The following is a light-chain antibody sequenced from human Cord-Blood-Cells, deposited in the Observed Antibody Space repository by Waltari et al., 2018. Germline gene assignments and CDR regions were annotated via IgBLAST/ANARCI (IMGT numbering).Light chain of an antibody. CDR2: AAS. Sequence: IQLTNSPSSLSASVVDRVTITCRASQSISSYLNWYQQKPGKAPKLLIYAASSLQSGVPSRFSGSGSGTDFTLTISSLQPEDFATYYCQQSYSTPWTFGQGTKVEIK. V-gene: IGKV1-39*01. CDR3: QQSYSTPWT. J-gene: IGKJ1*01. CDR1: QSISSY.